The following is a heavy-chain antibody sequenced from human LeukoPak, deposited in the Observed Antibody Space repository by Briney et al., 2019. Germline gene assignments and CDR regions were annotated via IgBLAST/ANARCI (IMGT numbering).Heavy chain of an antibody. CDR2: IIPIFGTA. Sequence: GASVKVSCKASGYTFTSYGISWVRQAPGQGLEWMGGIIPIFGTANYAQKFQGRVTITTDESTSTAYMELSSLRSEDTAVYYCARDDSAGGDLYYFDYWGQGTLVTVSS. D-gene: IGHD4-17*01. CDR3: ARDDSAGGDLYYFDY. V-gene: IGHV1-69*05. CDR1: GYTFTSYG. J-gene: IGHJ4*02.